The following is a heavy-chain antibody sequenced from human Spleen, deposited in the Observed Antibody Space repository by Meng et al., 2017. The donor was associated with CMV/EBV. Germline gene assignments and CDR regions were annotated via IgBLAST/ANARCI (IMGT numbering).Heavy chain of an antibody. Sequence: SETLSLTCTVSGGSVSSTSYAWTWIRQPPGKGLEWIGYTYYSGGTNYNPSLKSRLTMSVDTSKNQFSLKLSSVTAADTAVYYCASRDSSGYYPSVDYWGQGTLVTVSS. J-gene: IGHJ4*02. CDR2: TYYSGGT. D-gene: IGHD3-22*01. CDR1: GGSVSSTSYA. V-gene: IGHV4-61*01. CDR3: ASRDSSGYYPSVDY.